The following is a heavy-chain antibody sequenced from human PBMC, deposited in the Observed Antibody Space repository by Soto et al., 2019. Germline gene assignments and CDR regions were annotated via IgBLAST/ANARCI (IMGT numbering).Heavy chain of an antibody. CDR2: IYYSGNT. J-gene: IGHJ3*02. V-gene: IGHV4-31*02. Sequence: QVRLQEWGPGLVKPSQTLSLKCSVSGGSITTGGRYWSWIRQLPGKGLEWIGDIYYSGNTYYNASLKRRVIISVEAAKNQFSLKLSSVTAADTAVYYCAQALVFTGGDGFDIWGQGRLVTVSS. CDR3: AQALVFTGGDGFDI. CDR1: GGSITTGGRY. D-gene: IGHD1-1*01.